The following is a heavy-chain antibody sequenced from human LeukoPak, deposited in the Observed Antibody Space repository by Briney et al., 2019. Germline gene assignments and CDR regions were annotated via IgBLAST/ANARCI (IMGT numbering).Heavy chain of an antibody. CDR2: IRYDGSNK. CDR3: AKDASWYGEYFDY. V-gene: IGHV3-30*02. J-gene: IGHJ4*02. CDR1: GFTFSSYG. Sequence: GGSLRLSCAASGFTFSSYGMHWVRQAPGKGLEWVAFIRYDGSNKYYADSVKCRFTISRDNSKNTLYLQMNSLRAEDTAVYYCAKDASWYGEYFDYWGQGTLVTVSS. D-gene: IGHD6-13*01.